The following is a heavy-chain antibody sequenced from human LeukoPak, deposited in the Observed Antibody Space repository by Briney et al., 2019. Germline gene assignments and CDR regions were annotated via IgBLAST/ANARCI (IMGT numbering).Heavy chain of an antibody. CDR2: ISYSAIT. Sequence: SETLSLTCAVFGFPISSGFSWAWIRQSPGKGLDWIASISYSAITYYKPSLESGLFISADTSKNQFSVRLTSVTAADTAVYYCARVGAVPGIDPWGQGILVTVSS. V-gene: IGHV4-38-2*01. D-gene: IGHD3-16*01. CDR3: ARVGAVPGIDP. J-gene: IGHJ5*02. CDR1: GFPISSGFS.